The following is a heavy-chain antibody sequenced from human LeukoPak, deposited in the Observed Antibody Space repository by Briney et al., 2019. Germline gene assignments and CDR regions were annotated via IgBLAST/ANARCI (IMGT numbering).Heavy chain of an antibody. V-gene: IGHV1-46*01. CDR3: ARYSSGIAVAGRRPYFDY. Sequence: GASVKVSCKASGYTFTSYYMHWVRQAPGQGLEWMGIINPSGGSTSYAQKFQGRVTMTRDTSTSTVYMELSSLRSEDTAVYYCARYSSGIAVAGRRPYFDYWGQGTLVTVSS. CDR2: INPSGGST. CDR1: GYTFTSYY. J-gene: IGHJ4*02. D-gene: IGHD6-19*01.